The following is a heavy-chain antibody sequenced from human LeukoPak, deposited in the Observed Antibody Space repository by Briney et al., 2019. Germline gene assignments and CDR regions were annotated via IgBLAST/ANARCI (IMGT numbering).Heavy chain of an antibody. CDR2: INSDGSVT. D-gene: IGHD2-2*02. V-gene: IGHV3-74*01. CDR1: GFRFSVYW. Sequence: GGSLRLSCAASGFRFSVYWMHWVRQAPGKGPVWVSRINSDGSVTSLADSVKGRFTISRDNAKNTVYLQMNSLTVEDTAVYFCARSSHYTIPFDSWGQGMLVTVSS. J-gene: IGHJ5*01. CDR3: ARSSHYTIPFDS.